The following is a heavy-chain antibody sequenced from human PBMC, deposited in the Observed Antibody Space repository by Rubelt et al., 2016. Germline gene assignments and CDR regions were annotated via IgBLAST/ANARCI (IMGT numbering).Heavy chain of an antibody. D-gene: IGHD5-24*01. Sequence: EVQLVQSGAEVKKPGESLRLSCKGSGYSFTNYLIAWMRQMPGKGLEYMGITYPVDSDTIYSPSVQGQVTISADKSISTAYLQWSSLKASDTAMYYCARRGDGYPVIAFDIWGQGTMVTVSS. CDR2: TYPVDSDT. V-gene: IGHV5-51*01. J-gene: IGHJ3*02. CDR1: GYSFTNYL. CDR3: ARRGDGYPVIAFDI.